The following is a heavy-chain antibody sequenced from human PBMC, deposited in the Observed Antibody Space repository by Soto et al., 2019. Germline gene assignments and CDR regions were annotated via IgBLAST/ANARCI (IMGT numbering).Heavy chain of an antibody. Sequence: PSETLSLTCTVSGGSISTYYWSWIRQPAGKXLEWIGHIYTSGSTNYNPSLKSRVTMSVDTSNQFSLKLSSVTAADTAVYYCARGPGYCSGGTCTRVYRMDVWGQGTTVTVSS. V-gene: IGHV4-4*07. CDR1: GGSISTYY. CDR3: ARGPGYCSGGTCTRVYRMDV. D-gene: IGHD2-15*01. CDR2: IYTSGST. J-gene: IGHJ6*02.